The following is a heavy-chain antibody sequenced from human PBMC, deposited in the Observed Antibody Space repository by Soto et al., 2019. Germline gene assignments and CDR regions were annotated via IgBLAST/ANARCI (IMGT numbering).Heavy chain of an antibody. D-gene: IGHD3-22*01. Sequence: QVQLVQSGAEVKKPGSSVKVSCKASGGTFSSYTISWVRQAPGQGLEWMGRIIPILGIANYAQKYQGRVTINADKSTSPAYMELSSLRSEDTAVYYCASRYDSSDYWGQGTLVTVSS. CDR2: IIPILGIA. V-gene: IGHV1-69*02. J-gene: IGHJ4*02. CDR3: ASRYDSSDY. CDR1: GGTFSSYT.